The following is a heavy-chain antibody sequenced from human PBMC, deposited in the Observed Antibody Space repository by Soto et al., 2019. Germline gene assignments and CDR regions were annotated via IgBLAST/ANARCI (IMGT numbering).Heavy chain of an antibody. V-gene: IGHV2-5*02. D-gene: IGHD4-17*01. Sequence: GAGPTPVKPPPNPPPASTLSGVSLSSPGVGGGWVRPPPREALGWLALFYWDDDKRYSPSLKSRLTIMKDTSKNQVVLIMTNMDPVDTATYYCAHTIRLGTVARGVQYYYMDVWGKGTTVTVSS. CDR1: GVSLSSPGVG. J-gene: IGHJ6*03. CDR3: AHTIRLGTVARGVQYYYMDV. CDR2: FYWDDDK.